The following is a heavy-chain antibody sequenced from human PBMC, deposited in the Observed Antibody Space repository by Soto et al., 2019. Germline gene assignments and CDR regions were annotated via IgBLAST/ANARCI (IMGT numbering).Heavy chain of an antibody. V-gene: IGHV3-33*01. CDR3: VRERAPCDAFDI. CDR1: GFTFRSYG. J-gene: IGHJ3*02. CDR2: IWDIGNNK. Sequence: GGSLRLSCAASGFTFRSYGMHWVRQAPGGGLEWVTVIWDIGNNKFYSDSVRGRFTTSRDNSKNTLYLQMDSLRAEDTALYYCVRERAPCDAFDIWGQGTMVTVS.